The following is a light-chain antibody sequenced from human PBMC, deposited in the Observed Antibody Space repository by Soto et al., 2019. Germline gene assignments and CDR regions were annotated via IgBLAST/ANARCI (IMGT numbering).Light chain of an antibody. CDR1: SSDVGGDNY. Sequence: QSALTQPRSVSGSPGQSVTISCTGTSSDVGGDNYVSWYQQHPGEAPKLIIYDLSGRPSGVPDRFSGSRSGNTASLTISGVQTEDEADYYCCSSVGRDNWVFGGGTKVTVL. CDR2: DLS. CDR3: CSSVGRDNWV. J-gene: IGLJ3*02. V-gene: IGLV2-11*01.